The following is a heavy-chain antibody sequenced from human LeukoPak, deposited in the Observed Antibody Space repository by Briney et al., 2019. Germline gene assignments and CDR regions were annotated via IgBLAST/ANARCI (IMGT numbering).Heavy chain of an antibody. CDR1: GFTFSSYS. J-gene: IGHJ6*03. D-gene: IGHD6-13*01. CDR3: ARESGQQLVPGGYYYYYMDV. Sequence: GGSLRLSCAASGFTFSSYSMNWVRQAPGKGLEWVSYISSSSSTIYYADSVKGRFTISRDNSKNTLYLQMNSLRAEDTAVYYCARESGQQLVPGGYYYYYMDVWGKGTTVTVSS. CDR2: ISSSSSTI. V-gene: IGHV3-48*01.